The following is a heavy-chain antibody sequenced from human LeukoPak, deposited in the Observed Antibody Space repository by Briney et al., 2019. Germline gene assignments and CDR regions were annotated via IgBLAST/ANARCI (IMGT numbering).Heavy chain of an antibody. Sequence: GGSLRLSCAASGFTYSGFAMTWVRQAPGKGLEWVSTISGSGGSKYYADSVKGRFTISRDNSKNTLYLQKNSLRAEDTAVYYCAKTMGAIDHDYWGQGTLVTVSS. CDR2: ISGSGGSK. CDR3: AKTMGAIDHDY. J-gene: IGHJ4*02. CDR1: GFTYSGFA. D-gene: IGHD1-26*01. V-gene: IGHV3-23*01.